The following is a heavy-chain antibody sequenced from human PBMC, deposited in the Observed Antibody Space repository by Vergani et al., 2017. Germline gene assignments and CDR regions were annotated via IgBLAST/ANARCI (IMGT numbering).Heavy chain of an antibody. CDR2: IYYSGTT. D-gene: IGHD3-10*01. CDR3: ARELSYYYGSGSEDYNPYYYEGMDV. J-gene: IGHJ6*02. V-gene: IGHV4-31*03. Sequence: QVQLQESGPGLVKASQTLSLTCSVSGAYVGSGGYYWSWVRQRPGMGLDWIGYIYYSGTTYYYPSLESRLTISLDTSENHLSLKLTSVTAADTAVYFCARELSYYYGSGSEDYNPYYYEGMDVWGPGTTVTVSS. CDR1: GAYVGSGGYY.